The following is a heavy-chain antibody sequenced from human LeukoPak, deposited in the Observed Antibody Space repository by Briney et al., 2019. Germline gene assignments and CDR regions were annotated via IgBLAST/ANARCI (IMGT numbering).Heavy chain of an antibody. Sequence: GGSLRLSCAASGFTFSSYSMNWVRQAPGKGLEWVSSISSSSSYIYYADSVKGRFTIPRDNAKNSLYLQMNSLRAEDTAVYYCARDSRIQLWLNWGQGTLVTVSS. CDR2: ISSSSSYI. D-gene: IGHD5-18*01. V-gene: IGHV3-21*01. CDR1: GFTFSSYS. CDR3: ARDSRIQLWLN. J-gene: IGHJ4*02.